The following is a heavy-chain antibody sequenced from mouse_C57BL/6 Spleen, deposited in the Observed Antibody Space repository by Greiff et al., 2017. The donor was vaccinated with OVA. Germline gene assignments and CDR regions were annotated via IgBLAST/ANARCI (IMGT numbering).Heavy chain of an antibody. J-gene: IGHJ1*03. D-gene: IGHD1-2*01. Sequence: EVQLQQSGPVLVKPGASVKMSCKASGYTFTDYYMNWVKQSHGKSLEWIGVINPYNGGTSYNQKFKGKATLTVDKSSSTAYMELNSLTSEDSAVYYCARYPITSEWYFDVWGTGTTVTVSS. CDR2: INPYNGGT. V-gene: IGHV1-19*01. CDR3: ARYPITSEWYFDV. CDR1: GYTFTDYY.